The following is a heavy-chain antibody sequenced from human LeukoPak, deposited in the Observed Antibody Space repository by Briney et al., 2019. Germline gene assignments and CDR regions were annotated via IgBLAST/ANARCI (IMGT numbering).Heavy chain of an antibody. CDR2: INHSGST. CDR1: GGSFSGYY. Sequence: SETPSLTCAVYGGSFSGYYWSWIRQPPGKGLEWIGEINHSGSTNYNPSLKSRVTISVDTSKNQFSLELSSVTAADTAVYYCARRYTYYYGSGSYQLDYWGQGTLVTVSS. V-gene: IGHV4-34*01. J-gene: IGHJ4*02. CDR3: ARRYTYYYGSGSYQLDY. D-gene: IGHD3-10*01.